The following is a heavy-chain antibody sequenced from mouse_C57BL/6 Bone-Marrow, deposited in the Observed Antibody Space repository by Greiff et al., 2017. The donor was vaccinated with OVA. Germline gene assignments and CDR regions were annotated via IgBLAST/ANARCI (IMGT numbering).Heavy chain of an antibody. Sequence: VQLKESGAELARPGASVKLSCKASGYTFTSYGLSWVKPSTGPGLEWIGEIYPRSGNTYYNEKFKGKVTLTADKSSSTAYMELRSLTSEDSAVEFCARKPEYYDGSSYLLTGTFAYWGQGTLVTVSA. CDR2: IYPRSGNT. D-gene: IGHD1-1*01. CDR1: GYTFTSYG. CDR3: ARKPEYYDGSSYLLTGTFAY. V-gene: IGHV1-81*01. J-gene: IGHJ3*01.